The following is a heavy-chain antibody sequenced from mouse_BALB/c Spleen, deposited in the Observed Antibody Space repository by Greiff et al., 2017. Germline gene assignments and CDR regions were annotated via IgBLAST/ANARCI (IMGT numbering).Heavy chain of an antibody. J-gene: IGHJ2*01. CDR2: IYPYNGGT. Sequence: VQLQQSGPELVKPGASVKISCKASGYTFTDYNMHWVKQSHGKSLEWIGYIYPYNGGTGYNQKFKSKATLTVDNSSSTAYMELRSLTSEDSAVYYCARKVYYGLDYWGQGTTLTVSS. D-gene: IGHD1-1*01. V-gene: IGHV1S29*02. CDR1: GYTFTDYN. CDR3: ARKVYYGLDY.